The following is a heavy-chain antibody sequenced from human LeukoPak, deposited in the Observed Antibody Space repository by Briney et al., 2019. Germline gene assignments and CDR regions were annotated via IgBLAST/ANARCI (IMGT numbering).Heavy chain of an antibody. CDR2: IYTSGST. J-gene: IGHJ4*02. D-gene: IGHD2-8*01. CDR3: ARGVGYCTNGVCYSLLLDY. CDR1: GGSISSYY. Sequence: SETLSLTCTVSGGSISSYYWSWIRQPAGKGLEWIGRIYTSGSTNYNPSLKSRVTMSVDTSKNRFSLKLNSVTAADTAVYYCARGVGYCTNGVCYSLLLDYWGQGTLVTVSS. V-gene: IGHV4-4*07.